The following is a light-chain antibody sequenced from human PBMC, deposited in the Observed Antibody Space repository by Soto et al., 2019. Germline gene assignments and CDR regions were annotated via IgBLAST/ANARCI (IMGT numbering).Light chain of an antibody. CDR1: SSDVGGYNY. J-gene: IGLJ1*01. Sequence: QSALTQPASVSGSPGHSITISCSGTSSDVGGYNYVSWYQQHPGKAPKLMIYVVSNRPSGVSNRFSGSKSGNTASLTISGLQAEDEADYYCSSYISTSTLNVFGTGTKLTVL. CDR2: VVS. V-gene: IGLV2-14*03. CDR3: SSYISTSTLNV.